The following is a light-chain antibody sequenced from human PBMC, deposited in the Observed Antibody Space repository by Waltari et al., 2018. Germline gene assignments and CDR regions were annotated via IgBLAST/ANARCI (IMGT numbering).Light chain of an antibody. CDR3: HQYYLTPWT. CDR2: WAS. CDR1: QSVLYSFNTKYY. V-gene: IGKV4-1*01. J-gene: IGKJ1*01. Sequence: DIVVTQSPDSLTLSVGERATIKSKSSQSVLYSFNTKYYLSWYQQKSGQSPSLLIYWASTREAGVPVRFSCSGSGTDFTLTINGLQPEDAAVYFCHQYYLTPWTFGQGTKLEIK.